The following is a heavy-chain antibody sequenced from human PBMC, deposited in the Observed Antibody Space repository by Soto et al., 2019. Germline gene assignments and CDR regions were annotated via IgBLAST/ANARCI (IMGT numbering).Heavy chain of an antibody. D-gene: IGHD6-19*01. CDR1: GFSFSNYC. Sequence: ELQLVESGGGLVQPGGSLRLSCVVSGFSFSNYCMSWVRQAPGKGLEWVANIKQDGSETYYVDSVKGRFTISRDNAENSLYLRMTSLRGDDTAVYYCARGWATTAGTGDNWGQGTLVIVSS. V-gene: IGHV3-7*01. CDR2: IKQDGSET. CDR3: ARGWATTAGTGDN. J-gene: IGHJ4*02.